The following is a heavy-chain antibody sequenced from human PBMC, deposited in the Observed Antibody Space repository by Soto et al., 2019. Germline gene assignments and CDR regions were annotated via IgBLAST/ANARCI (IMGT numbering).Heavy chain of an antibody. CDR3: AKAVDITVRGVPPSDY. CDR2: ISYDGNNK. D-gene: IGHD3-10*01. Sequence: QVQLVESGGGVVQPGRSLRLSCAASGFIFNRYGMHWVRQAPGKGLEWVAVISYDGNNKYYADSVKGRFTISRDNSKNTLYRQMNSLSTEDTAVYYCAKAVDITVRGVPPSDYWGQGTLVTVSS. V-gene: IGHV3-30*18. J-gene: IGHJ4*02. CDR1: GFIFNRYG.